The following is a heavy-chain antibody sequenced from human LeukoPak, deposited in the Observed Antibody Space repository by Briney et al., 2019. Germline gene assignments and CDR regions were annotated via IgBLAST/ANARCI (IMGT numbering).Heavy chain of an antibody. CDR2: ISSSGSTI. Sequence: GGSLRLSCAASGFTFSSYEMNWVRQAPGKGLEWVSHISSSGSTIYYADSVKGRFTISRDNAKNSLYLQMNSLRAEDTAVYYCARGPFDIVVVVAATFDYWGQGTLVTVSS. D-gene: IGHD2-15*01. J-gene: IGHJ4*02. CDR3: ARGPFDIVVVVAATFDY. CDR1: GFTFSSYE. V-gene: IGHV3-48*03.